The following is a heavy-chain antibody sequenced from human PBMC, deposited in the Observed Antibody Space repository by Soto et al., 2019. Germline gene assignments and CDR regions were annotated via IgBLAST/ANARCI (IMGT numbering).Heavy chain of an antibody. CDR3: AREIRGVIEYYFDD. V-gene: IGHV1-3*01. CDR1: GYTFTSYA. CDR2: INAGNGNT. J-gene: IGHJ4*02. Sequence: ASVKVSCKASGYTFTSYAMHWVRQAPGQRLEWMGWINAGNGNTKYSQKFQGRVTITRDTSASTAYMELSSLRSEDTAVYYCAREIRGVIEYYFDDWGQGTLVTVAS. D-gene: IGHD3-10*01.